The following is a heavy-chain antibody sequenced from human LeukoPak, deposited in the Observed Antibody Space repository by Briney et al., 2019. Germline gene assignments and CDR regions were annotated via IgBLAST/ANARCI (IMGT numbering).Heavy chain of an antibody. CDR3: ARLIGSSTVADF. J-gene: IGHJ4*02. CDR1: GGSISSGGYS. D-gene: IGHD1-14*01. CDR2: IYHSGST. Sequence: SQTLSLTCAVSGGSISSGGYSWSWIRQPPGKGLEWIGYIYHSGSTYYNPSLKSRVTISVDRSKNQFSLKLSSVTAADTAVYYCARLIGSSTVADFWGQGTLVTVSS. V-gene: IGHV4-30-2*01.